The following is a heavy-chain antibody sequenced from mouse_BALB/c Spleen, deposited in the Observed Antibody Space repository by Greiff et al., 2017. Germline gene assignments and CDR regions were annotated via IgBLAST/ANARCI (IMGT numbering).Heavy chain of an antibody. V-gene: IGHV5-6-5*01. D-gene: IGHD1-1*01. CDR2: ISSGGST. CDR3: ARGKSRDAMDD. J-gene: IGHJ4*01. CDR1: GFTFSSYA. Sequence: DVQLVESGGGLVKPGGSLKLSCAASGFTFSSYAMSWVRQTPERRLEWVASISSGGSTYYPDSVKGRFTIARDNARNILYLQMSSLRSEDTAMYYCARGKSRDAMDDWGEGTSVTVSS.